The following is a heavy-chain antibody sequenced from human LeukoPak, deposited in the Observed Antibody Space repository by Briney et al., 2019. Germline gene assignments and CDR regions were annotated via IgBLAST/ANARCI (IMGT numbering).Heavy chain of an antibody. J-gene: IGHJ4*02. V-gene: IGHV3-74*01. D-gene: IGHD3-16*01. CDR3: VRDRALGRFDY. CDR2: VNGDGSST. CDR1: GFTFSTYW. Sequence: PGGSLRLSCAASGFTFSTYWMHWVRQAPGKGLVWVSRVNGDGSSTRYADSVKGRLTISRDNAKDTLYLQMNSLRAEDTAVYYCVRDRALGRFDYWGQGTLVTVSS.